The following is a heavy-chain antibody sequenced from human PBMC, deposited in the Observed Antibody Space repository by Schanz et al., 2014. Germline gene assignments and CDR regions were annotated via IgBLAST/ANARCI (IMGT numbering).Heavy chain of an antibody. CDR1: GFKFTDYA. J-gene: IGHJ4*02. D-gene: IGHD2-2*01. CDR2: ISDSGDST. V-gene: IGHV3-23*01. Sequence: EVHLLESGGGLAQPGGSLRLSCAASGFKFTDYAMTWVRQAPGKGLEWVSDISDSGDSTHYADSVKGRFTISRDNAKNSLFLQMNSLSAEDTAVYYCAKVAPAATYLDSWGLGTLVTGSS. CDR3: AKVAPAATYLDS.